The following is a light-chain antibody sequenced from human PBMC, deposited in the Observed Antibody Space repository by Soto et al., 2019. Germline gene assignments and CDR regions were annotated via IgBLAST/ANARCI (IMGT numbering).Light chain of an antibody. Sequence: DIQMTQSPSTLSASVADRVTIACRASQAISGYLAWYQQKPGKAPKLLIYDAANLQTGVSSRFSGSGSGTEFTLTINSLQPDDFATYYCQQYSSYPLTFGGGTKVEIK. J-gene: IGKJ4*01. V-gene: IGKV1-5*01. CDR2: DAA. CDR3: QQYSSYPLT. CDR1: QAISGY.